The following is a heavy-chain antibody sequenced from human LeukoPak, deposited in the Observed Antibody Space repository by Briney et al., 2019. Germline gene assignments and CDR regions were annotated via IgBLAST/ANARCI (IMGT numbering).Heavy chain of an antibody. V-gene: IGHV4-30-4*01. Sequence: SQTLSLTCTVSGGSISSGDYYWSWIRQPPGKGLEWIGYIYYSGSTYYNPSLKSRVTISVDTSKNQFSLKLSSMTAADTAVYYCARGPLTGILDYWGQGTLVTVSS. D-gene: IGHD3-9*01. J-gene: IGHJ4*02. CDR1: GGSISSGDYY. CDR2: IYYSGST. CDR3: ARGPLTGILDY.